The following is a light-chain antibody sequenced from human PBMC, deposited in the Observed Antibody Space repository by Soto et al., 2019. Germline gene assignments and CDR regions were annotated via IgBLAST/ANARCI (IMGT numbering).Light chain of an antibody. J-gene: IGKJ1*01. CDR1: QSVTSGD. CDR2: GAS. V-gene: IGKV3-20*01. Sequence: EIVLTQSPGTLSLSPGERATLSCRASQSVTSGDLAWYQQKPGQAPRLLMYGASRRITGVPDRFSGSGSGTDFTLTISRLQPEDFAVYYCQQYGNFPRTFGQGTKWEIQ. CDR3: QQYGNFPRT.